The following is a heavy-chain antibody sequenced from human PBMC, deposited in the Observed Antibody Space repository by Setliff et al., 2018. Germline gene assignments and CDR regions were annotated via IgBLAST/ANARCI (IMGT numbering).Heavy chain of an antibody. D-gene: IGHD2-21*01. CDR1: GGSISSSNW. CDR2: IYHSGSI. Sequence: SETLSLTCTVSGGSISSSNWWTWVRQPPGKGLEWIGEIYHSGSINYKPSLKSRVTMSADTSKNRFSLKLTSVTAADTAVYYCARGLEGEDYFYYMDVWGKGNTVTVSS. J-gene: IGHJ6*03. CDR3: ARGLEGEDYFYYMDV. V-gene: IGHV4-4*02.